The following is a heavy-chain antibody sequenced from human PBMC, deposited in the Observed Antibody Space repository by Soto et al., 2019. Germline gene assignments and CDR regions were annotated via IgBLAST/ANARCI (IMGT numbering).Heavy chain of an antibody. V-gene: IGHV2-26*01. CDR3: ARISFLRVAATQKYIDY. CDR2: IFSNDEK. J-gene: IGHJ4*02. D-gene: IGHD2-15*01. CDR1: GFSLSNARMG. Sequence: QVTLKESGPVLVKPTEPLTLTCTVSGFSLSNARMGVSWIRQPPGKALEWLAHIFSNDEKSYSTSLKSRLTIAKDTSKSQVVLTMTNMDPVDTATYYCARISFLRVAATQKYIDYWGQGTLVTVSS.